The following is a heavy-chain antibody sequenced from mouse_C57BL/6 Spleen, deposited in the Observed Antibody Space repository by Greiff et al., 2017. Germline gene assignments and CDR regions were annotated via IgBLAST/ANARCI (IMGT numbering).Heavy chain of an antibody. V-gene: IGHV1-55*01. Sequence: QVQLQQPGAELVKPGASVKMSCKASGYTFTSYWITWVKQRPGQGLEWIGDIYPGSGSTNYNEKFKSKATLTVDTSSSTAYMQLSSLTSEDSAVYYGARENTTVVAPDYWGPGTTLTVSS. CDR3: ARENTTVVAPDY. J-gene: IGHJ2*01. CDR2: IYPGSGST. D-gene: IGHD1-1*01. CDR1: GYTFTSYW.